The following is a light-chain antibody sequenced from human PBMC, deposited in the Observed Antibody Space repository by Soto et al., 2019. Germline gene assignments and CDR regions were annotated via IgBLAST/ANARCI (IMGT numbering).Light chain of an antibody. V-gene: IGLV2-23*01. J-gene: IGLJ1*01. CDR2: EGS. CDR1: SSDVGSQSL. Sequence: ALTQPASVSGSPGQSITISCTGSSSDVGSQSLVSWYQHHPGKAPKLMIYEGSRRPSGVSDRFSGSQSGNTASLTVSGLQAEDEADYYCCSYVAGTTYVSGSGTKVTVL. CDR3: CSYVAGTTYV.